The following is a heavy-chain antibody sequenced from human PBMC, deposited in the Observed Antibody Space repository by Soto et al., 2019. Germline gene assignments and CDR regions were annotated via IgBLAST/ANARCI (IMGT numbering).Heavy chain of an antibody. V-gene: IGHV4-34*01. D-gene: IGHD3-9*01. CDR2: INHSGST. CDR3: ARRLTYYDILTGYGYYWYFDL. CDR1: GGSFSGYY. J-gene: IGHJ2*01. Sequence: SETLSLTCAVHGGSFSGYYWSWIRQPPGKGLEWIREINHSGSTNYNPSLKSRVTISVDTSKNQFSLKLSSVTAADTAVYYCARRLTYYDILTGYGYYWYFDLWGRGTLVTVSS.